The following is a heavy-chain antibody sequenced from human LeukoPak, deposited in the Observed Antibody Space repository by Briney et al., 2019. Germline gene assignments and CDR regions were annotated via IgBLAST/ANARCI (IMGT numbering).Heavy chain of an antibody. Sequence: GGSLRLSCAASGFTFSDYYMSWIRQAPGKGLEWVSYISSSSSYTNYADSVKGRFTISRDNAKNSLYLQMNSLRAEDTAVYYCARRDYDILTGSHYYYYGMDVWGQGTTVTVSS. J-gene: IGHJ6*02. CDR3: ARRDYDILTGSHYYYYGMDV. CDR1: GFTFSDYY. V-gene: IGHV3-11*03. D-gene: IGHD3-9*01. CDR2: ISSSSSYT.